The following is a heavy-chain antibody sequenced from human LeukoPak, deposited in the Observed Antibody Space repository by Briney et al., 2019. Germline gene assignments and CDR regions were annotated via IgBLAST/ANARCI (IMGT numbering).Heavy chain of an antibody. CDR2: ITGRGGRT. J-gene: IGHJ4*02. Sequence: GGSLRLSCAASGFTFSSHAMTWVRQAPGKGLEWVSSITGRGGRTYYAESVKGRFTISIDNSNHTVYLQMNSLRAEDTAVYYCAARNGGPYYFDYWGRGTLVTVSS. V-gene: IGHV3-23*01. D-gene: IGHD7-27*01. CDR1: GFTFSSHA. CDR3: AARNGGPYYFDY.